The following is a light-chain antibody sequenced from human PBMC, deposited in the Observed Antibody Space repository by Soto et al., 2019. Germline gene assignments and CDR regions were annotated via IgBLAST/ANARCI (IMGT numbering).Light chain of an antibody. Sequence: IVMTQSPDSLAVSLGERATINCKSSQSVFSSSTNKNYLAWFQQKPGQPPKLLIYWASTRKSGVPDRFSGSGSGTDFTLTITSLQAEDVAVYYCQQYHSDPITFGQGTRLE. CDR3: QQYHSDPIT. V-gene: IGKV4-1*01. CDR1: QSVFSSSTNKNY. J-gene: IGKJ5*01. CDR2: WAS.